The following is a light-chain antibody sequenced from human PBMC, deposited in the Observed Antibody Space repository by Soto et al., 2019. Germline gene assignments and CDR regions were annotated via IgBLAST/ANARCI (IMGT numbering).Light chain of an antibody. Sequence: IVLTQSPGTLSLSPGERATLSCRASQTVDSKYLAWYQQRPGRVPRLFIYGASTRATGIPDRFKGSGSGTAFTLTISRLEPEDVAVYFCQQYGSATPTFGGGTRLEIK. CDR2: GAS. CDR3: QQYGSATPT. CDR1: QTVDSKY. V-gene: IGKV3-20*01. J-gene: IGKJ4*01.